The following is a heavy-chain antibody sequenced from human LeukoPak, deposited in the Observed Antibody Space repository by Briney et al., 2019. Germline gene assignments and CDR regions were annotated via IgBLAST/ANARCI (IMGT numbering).Heavy chain of an antibody. D-gene: IGHD3-16*02. CDR3: ARDIYYDYVWGSYRVFDY. Sequence: ASVKVSCKASGYTFTGYYMHWVRQAPGQGLEWMGWINPNSGGTNYAQKFQGRVTMTRDTSISTVYMELSRLRSDDTAVYYCARDIYYDYVWGSYRVFDYWGQGTLVTVSS. V-gene: IGHV1-2*02. J-gene: IGHJ4*02. CDR1: GYTFTGYY. CDR2: INPNSGGT.